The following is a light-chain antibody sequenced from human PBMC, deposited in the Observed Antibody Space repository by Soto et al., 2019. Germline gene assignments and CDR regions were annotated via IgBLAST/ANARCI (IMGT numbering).Light chain of an antibody. J-gene: IGLJ3*02. CDR2: EVN. CDR1: SSDLGTYNY. Sequence: QSALTQPASVSGSPGQSITISCTGTSSDLGTYNYVSWYQHHPGKAPKLMIYEVNNRPSGVSNRFSGSKSGNTASLTISGLQTEDEADYYCNSFTTRHTWVFGGGTKLTVL. CDR3: NSFTTRHTWV. V-gene: IGLV2-14*01.